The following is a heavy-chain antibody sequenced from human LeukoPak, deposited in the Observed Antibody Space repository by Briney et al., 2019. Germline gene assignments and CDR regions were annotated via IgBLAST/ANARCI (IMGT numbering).Heavy chain of an antibody. CDR3: ARDNWEAYFDY. Sequence: GGSLRLSCAASGFTFNNYGMHWVRQAPGKGLEWVTFIRYDGSNDFYADSVKGRFTISRDNAKNSLYLQMNSLRAEDTAVFYCARDNWEAYFDYWGQGTLVTVSS. V-gene: IGHV3-30*02. CDR1: GFTFNNYG. J-gene: IGHJ4*02. D-gene: IGHD7-27*01. CDR2: IRYDGSND.